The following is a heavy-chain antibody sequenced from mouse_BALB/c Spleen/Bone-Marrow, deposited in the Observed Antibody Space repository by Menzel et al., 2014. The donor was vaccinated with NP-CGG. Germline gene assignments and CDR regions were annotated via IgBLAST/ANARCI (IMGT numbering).Heavy chain of an antibody. CDR2: IWAGGST. D-gene: IGHD1-1*01. CDR3: AREGGYYYGSRVAWFAY. V-gene: IGHV2-9*02. Sequence: VKLMESGPGLVAPSQSPSITCTVSGFSLTSYGVHWVRQPPGKGLEWLGVIWAGGSTNYNSALMSRLSISKDNSKSQVFLKMNSLQTDDTAMYYCAREGGYYYGSRVAWFAYWGQGTLVTVSA. J-gene: IGHJ3*01. CDR1: GFSLTSYG.